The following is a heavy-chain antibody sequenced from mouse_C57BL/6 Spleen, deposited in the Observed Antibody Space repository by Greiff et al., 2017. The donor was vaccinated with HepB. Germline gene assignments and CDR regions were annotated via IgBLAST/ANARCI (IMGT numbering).Heavy chain of an antibody. CDR3: ARLGSTVPMDY. CDR2: IYPRSGNT. CDR1: GYTFTSYG. V-gene: IGHV1-81*01. J-gene: IGHJ4*01. Sequence: VKLQESGAELARPGASVKLSCKASGYTFTSYGISWVKQRTGQGLEWIGEIYPRSGNTYYNEKFKGKATLTADKSSSTAYMELRSLTSEDSAVYFCARLGSTVPMDYWGQGTSVTVSS. D-gene: IGHD1-1*01.